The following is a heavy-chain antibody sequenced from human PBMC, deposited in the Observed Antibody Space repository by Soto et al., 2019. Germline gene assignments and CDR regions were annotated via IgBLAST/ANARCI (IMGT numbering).Heavy chain of an antibody. V-gene: IGHV3-48*01. J-gene: IGHJ4*02. CDR1: GFTFSSYS. Sequence: EVQLVESGGGLVQPGGSLRLSCAASGFTFSSYSMNWVRQAPGKGLEWVSYISSSSSTIYYADSVKGRFTISRDNAKNPLSLQTNSLSGEDTAVYFCARVFYAVAGSGGLDYWGQGTLVTVSS. CDR3: ARVFYAVAGSGGLDY. CDR2: ISSSSSTI. D-gene: IGHD6-19*01.